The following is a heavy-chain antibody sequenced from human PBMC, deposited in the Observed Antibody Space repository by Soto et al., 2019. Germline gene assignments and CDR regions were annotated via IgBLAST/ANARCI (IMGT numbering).Heavy chain of an antibody. J-gene: IGHJ5*02. V-gene: IGHV4-4*07. CDR2: IYTTGST. Sequence: SETLSLTCTVSGGSISSYYWSWIRQPAGKGLEWIGRIYTTGSTNYNPSLKSRVTMSVDTSKNQFSLNLSSVTAADTAVYYCVRDKTGARHWFDPWGQGTLATVSS. CDR3: VRDKTGARHWFDP. CDR1: GGSISSYY. D-gene: IGHD6-6*01.